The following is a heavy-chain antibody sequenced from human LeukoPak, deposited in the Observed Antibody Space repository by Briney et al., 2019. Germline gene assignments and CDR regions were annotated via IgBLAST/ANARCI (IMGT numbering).Heavy chain of an antibody. J-gene: IGHJ4*02. CDR2: ISFDGSSK. V-gene: IGHV3-30-3*01. D-gene: IGHD1-14*01. Sequence: PGGSLRLSCAASGFTFGSYAMHWVRQAPGKGLEWVAIISFDGSSKYYADSLKGRFTISRDNSKNTLYLQMNSLRAEDTAVYYCAKDPDRVYFDYWGQGTLVTVSS. CDR3: AKDPDRVYFDY. CDR1: GFTFGSYA.